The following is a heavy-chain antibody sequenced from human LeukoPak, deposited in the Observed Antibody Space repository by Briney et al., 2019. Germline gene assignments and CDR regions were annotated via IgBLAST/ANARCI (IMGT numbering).Heavy chain of an antibody. Sequence: PSETLSLACTVSGGSISSYYWSWIRQPPGKGLEWIGYIYYSGSTNYNPSLKSRVTISVDTSKNQFSLKLSSVTAADTAVYYCARVLCYGDYYFDYWGQGTLVTVSS. D-gene: IGHD4-17*01. J-gene: IGHJ4*02. CDR2: IYYSGST. V-gene: IGHV4-59*01. CDR1: GGSISSYY. CDR3: ARVLCYGDYYFDY.